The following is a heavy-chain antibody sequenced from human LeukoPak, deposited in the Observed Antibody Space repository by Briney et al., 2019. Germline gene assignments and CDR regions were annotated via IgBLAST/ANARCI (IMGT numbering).Heavy chain of an antibody. Sequence: GGSLRLSSAAAALTFNNNYMTWVRQAPGKGLDWVSVIDSNGNTYYAASVMAGFSISRDNSKNMVFLQMNSLSAEDTAVYYSARGLHDLWRGHMGYWGQGTLVTLS. CDR2: IDSNGNT. D-gene: IGHD3-3*01. CDR1: ALTFNNNY. J-gene: IGHJ1*01. CDR3: ARGLHDLWRGHMGY. V-gene: IGHV3-53*01.